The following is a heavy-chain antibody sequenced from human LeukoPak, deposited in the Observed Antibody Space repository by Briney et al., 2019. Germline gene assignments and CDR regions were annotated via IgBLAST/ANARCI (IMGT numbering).Heavy chain of an antibody. CDR2: ISSHGAST. J-gene: IGHJ4*02. CDR3: VKAPSYSSGWHFFDY. Sequence: GGSLRLSCSASGFTFSSYAMNWVRQAPGKGLEYVSAISSHGASTYYADSMKGRFTISRDNSKNTLYLQMSSLRAEDTAVYYCVKAPSYSSGWHFFDYWGQGTLDTVSS. V-gene: IGHV3-64D*06. D-gene: IGHD6-19*01. CDR1: GFTFSSYA.